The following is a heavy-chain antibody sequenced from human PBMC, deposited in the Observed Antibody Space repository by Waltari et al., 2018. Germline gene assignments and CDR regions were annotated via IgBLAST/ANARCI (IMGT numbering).Heavy chain of an antibody. J-gene: IGHJ5*02. D-gene: IGHD2-2*01. Sequence: QLQLQESGPGLVKPSETLSLTCTVSGGSISSSSYYWGWIRQPPGKGLEWIGSIYYSGSTYYNPSLKSRVTISVDTSKNQFSLKLSSVTAADTAVYYCARIGNMYQLSLIENWFDPWGQGTLVTVSS. CDR2: IYYSGST. CDR1: GGSISSSSYY. V-gene: IGHV4-39*01. CDR3: ARIGNMYQLSLIENWFDP.